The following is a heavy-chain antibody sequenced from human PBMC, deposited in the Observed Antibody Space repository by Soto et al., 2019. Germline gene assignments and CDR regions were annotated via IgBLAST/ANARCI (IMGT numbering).Heavy chain of an antibody. CDR2: INHSGST. J-gene: IGHJ6*02. Sequence: PSETLSLTCAVYGGSFSGYYWSWIRQPPGKGLEWIGEINHSGSTNYNPSLKSRVTISVDTSKNQFALKLSSVTAADTAVYYRARSLKYCSSTSCYWEGYGMDVWGQGTTVTVSS. CDR3: ARSLKYCSSTSCYWEGYGMDV. CDR1: GGSFSGYY. V-gene: IGHV4-34*01. D-gene: IGHD2-2*01.